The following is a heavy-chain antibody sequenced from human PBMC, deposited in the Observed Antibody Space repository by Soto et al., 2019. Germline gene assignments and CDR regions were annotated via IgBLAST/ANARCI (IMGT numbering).Heavy chain of an antibody. CDR1: GLNFDDYG. J-gene: IGHJ3*02. V-gene: IGHV3-20*04. CDR3: ARDRTSGSHPLDAFDI. CDR2: INWDGSRT. D-gene: IGHD1-26*01. Sequence: PGGSLRLSCAASGLNFDDYGMAWVRQAPGKGLEWVSGINWDGSRTDYADSVKGRFTISRDNAKNSLYLQMNSLRGEDTALYYCARDRTSGSHPLDAFDIWGQGTMVTVSS.